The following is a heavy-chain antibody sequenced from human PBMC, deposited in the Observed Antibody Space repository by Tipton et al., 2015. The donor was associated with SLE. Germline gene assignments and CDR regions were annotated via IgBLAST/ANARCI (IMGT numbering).Heavy chain of an antibody. J-gene: IGHJ4*02. V-gene: IGHV4-59*08. D-gene: IGHD5-12*01. CDR2: IYYSGST. Sequence: TLSLTCTVSGGSISSYYWSWIRQPPGKGLEWIGYIYYSGSTNYNPSLKSRVTISVDTSKNQFSLKLSSVTAADTAVYYCASQEYGGYVGYWGQGTLVTVSS. CDR3: ASQEYGGYVGY. CDR1: GGSISSYY.